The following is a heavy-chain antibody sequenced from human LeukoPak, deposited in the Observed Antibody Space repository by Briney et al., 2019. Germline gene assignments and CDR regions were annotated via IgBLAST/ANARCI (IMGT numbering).Heavy chain of an antibody. Sequence: GGPLRLSCTASGFTFGDYAMSWFRQAPGKGLEWVGFIRSKAYGGTTEYAASVKGRFTISRDDSKSIAYLQMNSLKTEDTAVYYCTRRIPIWRVDIRGQGTMVTVSS. CDR1: GFTFGDYA. V-gene: IGHV3-49*03. CDR2: IRSKAYGGTT. CDR3: TRRIPIWRVDI. J-gene: IGHJ3*02.